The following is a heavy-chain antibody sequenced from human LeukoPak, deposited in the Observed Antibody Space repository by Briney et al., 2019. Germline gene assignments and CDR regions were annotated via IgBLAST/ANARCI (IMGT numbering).Heavy chain of an antibody. V-gene: IGHV4-39*01. J-gene: IGHJ5*02. Sequence: SETLSLTCTVSGVSISSSSYYWGWLRQPTGKGLEWNVSIYYSGSTYYNLALKSRITISVDTSKNQFSLKLSSVTAAYSAVYYCARHPYNWNDVSFYPWGQGTLVTVSS. CDR2: IYYSGST. D-gene: IGHD1-1*01. CDR1: GVSISSSSYY. CDR3: ARHPYNWNDVSFYP.